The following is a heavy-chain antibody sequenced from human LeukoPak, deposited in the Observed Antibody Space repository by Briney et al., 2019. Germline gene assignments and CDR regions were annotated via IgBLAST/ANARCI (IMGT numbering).Heavy chain of an antibody. CDR3: ARHEHRYSSSWHLDY. V-gene: IGHV5-51*01. CDR1: GYSFTSYW. J-gene: IGHJ4*02. D-gene: IGHD6-13*01. CDR2: IYPGGSDT. Sequence: GESLKISCKGSGYSFTSYWIGWVRQMPGKGLEWMGIIYPGGSDTRYSPSFQGQVTISADKSISTAYLQWSSLKASDTAMYYCARHEHRYSSSWHLDYWGQGTLVTVSS.